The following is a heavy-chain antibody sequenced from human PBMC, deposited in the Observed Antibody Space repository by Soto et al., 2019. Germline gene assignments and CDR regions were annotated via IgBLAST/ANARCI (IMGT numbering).Heavy chain of an antibody. V-gene: IGHV1-69*01. J-gene: IGHJ4*02. D-gene: IGHD3-10*01. CDR1: GGTFSSYA. CDR3: ARVGFYGSGSEEDY. Sequence: QVQLVQSGAEVKKPGSSVKVSCKASGGTFSSYAISWVRQAPGQGLEWMGGIIPIFGTANYAQQFQGRVTIAEDESTSTAYMELSSLRSDDTAVYYCARVGFYGSGSEEDYWGQGTLVTVSS. CDR2: IIPIFGTA.